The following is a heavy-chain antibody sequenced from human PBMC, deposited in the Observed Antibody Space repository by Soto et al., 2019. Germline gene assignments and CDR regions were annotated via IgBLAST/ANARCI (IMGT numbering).Heavy chain of an antibody. CDR2: IYPGGSDT. CDR1: GYSFTSYW. J-gene: IGHJ6*02. Sequence: GESLKISCKGSGYSFTSYWIGWVRQMPGKGLEWMGTIYPGGSDTRYSPSFQGQVTISADKSISTAYLQWSSLKASDTAMYYCARPSNGDSSGYFSGMDVWGQGTTVTVSS. CDR3: ARPSNGDSSGYFSGMDV. V-gene: IGHV5-51*01. D-gene: IGHD3-22*01.